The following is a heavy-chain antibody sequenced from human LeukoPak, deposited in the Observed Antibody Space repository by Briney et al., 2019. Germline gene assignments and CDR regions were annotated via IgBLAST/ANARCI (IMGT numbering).Heavy chain of an antibody. J-gene: IGHJ4*02. D-gene: IGHD5-12*01. V-gene: IGHV4-38-2*01. CDR3: ARVYSGSTWYYFDY. CDR2: IYHTGRT. Sequence: SETLSVTCAVSHYSISSPYFWGWIRQPPGKGLEWIGSIYHTGRTNYNPSINSRVTMSLDTSKNQFSLNLNSVTAADTAVYHCARVYSGSTWYYFDYWGQGILVTVSS. CDR1: HYSISSPYF.